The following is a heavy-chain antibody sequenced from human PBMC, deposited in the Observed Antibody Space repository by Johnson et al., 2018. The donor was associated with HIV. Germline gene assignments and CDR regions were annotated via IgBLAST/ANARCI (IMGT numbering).Heavy chain of an antibody. Sequence: EVQLVESGGGLVQPGGSLRLSCAASGFTLTDHYMDWVRQAPGKGLEWVGRTRNKANSYTTEYAASVKGRFTISRDASKNSMYLQMNSLKTEDTAVYYCTRVREYSGSLGAFDIWGQGTMVTVSS. D-gene: IGHD1-26*01. CDR2: TRNKANSYTT. CDR1: GFTLTDHY. V-gene: IGHV3-72*01. CDR3: TRVREYSGSLGAFDI. J-gene: IGHJ3*02.